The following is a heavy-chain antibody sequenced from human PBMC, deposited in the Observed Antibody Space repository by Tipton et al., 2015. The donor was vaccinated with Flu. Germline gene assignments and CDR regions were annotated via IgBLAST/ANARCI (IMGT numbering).Heavy chain of an antibody. J-gene: IGHJ3*01. CDR2: TYYSGTT. Sequence: TLSLTCTVSGDSISTTIYYWGWVRQPPGKGLEWIGSTYYSGTTYYNPSLKSRVTISLDTSKNQFSLKLKSVTAADTALYYCARVAYFYDTSGYRFDAFDVWGQGTMVTVSS. D-gene: IGHD3-22*01. V-gene: IGHV4-39*07. CDR1: GDSISTTIYY. CDR3: ARVAYFYDTSGYRFDAFDV.